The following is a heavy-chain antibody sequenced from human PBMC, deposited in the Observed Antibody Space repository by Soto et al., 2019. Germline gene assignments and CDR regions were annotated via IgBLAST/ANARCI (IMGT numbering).Heavy chain of an antibody. Sequence: ASVKVSCKASGGTFSSYTISWVRQAPGQGLEWMGRIIPILGIANYAQKFQGRVTITADKSTSTAYMELSSLRSEDTAVYYCARDKEYCSSTSCYDGGQDYYYYYMDVWGKGTTVTVSS. CDR3: ARDKEYCSSTSCYDGGQDYYYYYMDV. V-gene: IGHV1-69*04. J-gene: IGHJ6*03. CDR2: IIPILGIA. CDR1: GGTFSSYT. D-gene: IGHD2-2*01.